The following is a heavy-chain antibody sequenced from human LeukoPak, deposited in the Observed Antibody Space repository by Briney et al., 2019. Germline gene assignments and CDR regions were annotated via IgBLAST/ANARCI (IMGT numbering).Heavy chain of an antibody. CDR3: ARELGAAGAGYYHYYMDV. CDR2: MNPNSGNT. D-gene: IGHD6-13*01. V-gene: IGHV1-8*01. CDR1: GYTFTSYD. Sequence: ASVKVSCKASGYTFTSYDINWVRQATGQGLEWMGWMNPNSGNTGYAQKFQGRVTMTRNTSISTAYKELSSLRSEDTAVYYCARELGAAGAGYYHYYMDVWGKGTTVTVSS. J-gene: IGHJ6*03.